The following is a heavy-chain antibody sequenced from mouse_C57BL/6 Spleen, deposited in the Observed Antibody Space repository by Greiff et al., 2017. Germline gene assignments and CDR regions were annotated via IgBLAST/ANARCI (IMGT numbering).Heavy chain of an antibody. Sequence: QVQLQQSGAELVKPGASVKMSCKASGYAFTSYWITWVKQRPGQGLEWIGEIYPGGGSTNDNEKFKSKATLTVDTSSSTACMQLSSLTSEDSAVYDGARYTSRGATEGYAMDYWGQGTSVTVSS. J-gene: IGHJ4*01. CDR2: IYPGGGST. D-gene: IGHD1-1*01. V-gene: IGHV1-55*01. CDR1: GYAFTSYW. CDR3: ARYTSRGATEGYAMDY.